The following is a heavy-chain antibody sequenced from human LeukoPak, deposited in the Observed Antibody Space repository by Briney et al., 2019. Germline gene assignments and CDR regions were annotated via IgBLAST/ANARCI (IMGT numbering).Heavy chain of an antibody. CDR1: GYTFTSYD. Sequence: GASVKVSCKASGYTFTSYDISWVRQAPGQGLEWMGWINANNGNTNYAQKLQGRVTMTTDTSTSTAYMEVRSLRSDVTAVYYCARLRYCSGGSCSLDYWGQGPLVTVSS. V-gene: IGHV1-18*01. D-gene: IGHD2-15*01. J-gene: IGHJ4*02. CDR3: ARLRYCSGGSCSLDY. CDR2: INANNGNT.